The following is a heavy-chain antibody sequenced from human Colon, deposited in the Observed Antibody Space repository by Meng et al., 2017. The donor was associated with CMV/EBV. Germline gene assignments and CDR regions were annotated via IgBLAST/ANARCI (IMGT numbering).Heavy chain of an antibody. Sequence: GGSLRLSCAASGFTLGSYWMSWVRQAPGKGLEWVGNIWQDGSEKYYVDSVKGRFNISRDNAENAVYLQMNSLRPEDTAVYYCARVPYHYDTENYYHYGLDVWGQGTTVTVSS. CDR2: IWQDGSEK. CDR1: GFTLGSYW. D-gene: IGHD3-16*01. J-gene: IGHJ6*02. CDR3: ARVPYHYDTENYYHYGLDV. V-gene: IGHV3-7*01.